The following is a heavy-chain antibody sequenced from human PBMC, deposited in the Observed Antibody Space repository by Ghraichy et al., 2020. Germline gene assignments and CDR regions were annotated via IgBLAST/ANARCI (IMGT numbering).Heavy chain of an antibody. Sequence: GGSLRLSCAASGFTFSNYVMNWVRQAPGKGLEWVSAISGSGRDTYYADSVKGRFTISRDNSKNTLYLHMNSLRADDTAVYYCAKDRRMGMDVWGQGTTVTVS. V-gene: IGHV3-23*01. CDR2: ISGSGRDT. CDR3: AKDRRMGMDV. J-gene: IGHJ6*02. CDR1: GFTFSNYV.